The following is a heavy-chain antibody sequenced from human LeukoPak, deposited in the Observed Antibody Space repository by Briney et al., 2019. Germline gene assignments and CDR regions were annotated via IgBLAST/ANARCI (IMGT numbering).Heavy chain of an antibody. Sequence: GGSLRLSCAASGFTFSGSAMHWVRQASGKGLEWVGRIRSKANSYATAYAASVKGRFTISRDDSKNTAYLQMNSLKTEDTAVYYCARGSLWFGEPHFDYWGQGTLVTVSS. J-gene: IGHJ4*02. CDR1: GFTFSGSA. CDR3: ARGSLWFGEPHFDY. CDR2: IRSKANSYAT. V-gene: IGHV3-73*01. D-gene: IGHD3-10*01.